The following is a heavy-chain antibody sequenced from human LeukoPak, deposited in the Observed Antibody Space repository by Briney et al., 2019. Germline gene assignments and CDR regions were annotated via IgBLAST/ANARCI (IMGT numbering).Heavy chain of an antibody. CDR2: IYSGGST. CDR1: GFTFSSNY. Sequence: GGSLRLSCAASGFTFSSNYMSWVRQAPGKGLEWVSVIYSGGSTYYADSVKGRFTISRDNAKNSLYLQMNSLRDEDTAVYYCARETYGDYDFDFWGQGTLVTVSS. V-gene: IGHV3-53*01. J-gene: IGHJ4*02. D-gene: IGHD4-17*01. CDR3: ARETYGDYDFDF.